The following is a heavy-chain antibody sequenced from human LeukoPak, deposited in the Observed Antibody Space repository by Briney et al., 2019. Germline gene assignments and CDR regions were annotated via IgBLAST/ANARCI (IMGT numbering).Heavy chain of an antibody. CDR2: FHPNSGVT. CDR3: ARDGGDLVAFDI. Sequence: ASVKVSCKASGYTFTGYYMHWVRQVPGQGLEILGWFHPNSGVTNYAQNFQGRVTMTRDTSISTAYMELSRLRSDDTAVYYCARDGGDLVAFDIWGQGTMVTVSS. J-gene: IGHJ3*02. V-gene: IGHV1-2*02. CDR1: GYTFTGYY. D-gene: IGHD2-21*02.